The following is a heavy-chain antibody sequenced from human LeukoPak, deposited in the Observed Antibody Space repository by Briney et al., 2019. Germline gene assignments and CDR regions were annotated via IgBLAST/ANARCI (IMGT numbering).Heavy chain of an antibody. D-gene: IGHD3-10*01. CDR3: AKCKGSGSYYYWYFDL. Sequence: PGGAPRLSCAASGFTFSSYAMSWVRQARGKGLEWVSTISGSGGGTYYADSVKGRFTISRDNSKNTLYLQMNSLRAEDTAVYYCAKCKGSGSYYYWYFDLWGRGTLVTVSS. V-gene: IGHV3-23*01. CDR1: GFTFSSYA. J-gene: IGHJ2*01. CDR2: ISGSGGGT.